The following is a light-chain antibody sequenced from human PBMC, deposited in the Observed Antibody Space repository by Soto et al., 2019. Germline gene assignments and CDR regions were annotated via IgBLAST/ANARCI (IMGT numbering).Light chain of an antibody. Sequence: DIQMTQSPSTLSATIGDRVTITCRASESIRTWLAWYQHKPGKAPKFLIYDASSLESGVPSRFSGSGSGTEFTLTISNLQPDDFATYFCQPYNNYPRTFGKGTKVDIK. CDR1: ESIRTW. V-gene: IGKV1-5*01. CDR3: QPYNNYPRT. CDR2: DAS. J-gene: IGKJ1*01.